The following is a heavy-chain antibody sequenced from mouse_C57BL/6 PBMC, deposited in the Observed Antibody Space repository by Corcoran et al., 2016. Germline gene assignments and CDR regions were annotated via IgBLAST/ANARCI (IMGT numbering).Heavy chain of an antibody. CDR1: GYTFTDYY. V-gene: IGHV1-19*01. Sequence: EVQLQQSGPVLVKPGASVKMSCKASGYTFTDYYMNWVKQSHGKSLEWIGVINPYNGGTSYNQKFKGKATLTVDKSSSTAYMELNSRTSEDSAVYYCAREDGYYVDYWGQGTTLTVSS. CDR2: INPYNGGT. J-gene: IGHJ2*01. D-gene: IGHD2-3*01. CDR3: AREDGYYVDY.